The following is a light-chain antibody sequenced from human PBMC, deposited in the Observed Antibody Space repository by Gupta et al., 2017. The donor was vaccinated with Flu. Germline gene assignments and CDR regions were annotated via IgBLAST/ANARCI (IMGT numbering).Light chain of an antibody. CDR1: QNINHY. J-gene: IGKJ1*01. Sequence: DIQMTQSPSSLSAAVGDRVMISCRASQNINHYLIWYQQKPGKAPKLLIYGASTLQSGVPSRFSGSGSGTDFTLSINSLHPDDFGIYYCQQSDDTAWTFGQGTRVEIK. V-gene: IGKV1-39*01. CDR3: QQSDDTAWT. CDR2: GAS.